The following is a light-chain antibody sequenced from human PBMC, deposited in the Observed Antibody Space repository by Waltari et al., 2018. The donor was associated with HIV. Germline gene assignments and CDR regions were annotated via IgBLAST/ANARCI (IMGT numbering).Light chain of an antibody. V-gene: IGLV2-11*01. CDR3: CSYAGSSFYV. CDR2: DVS. Sequence: QSALTQPRSVSGSPGQSVTISCTGTSSDVGTYNYVSWYQQHPGKAPKLILYDVSKRPSVVPDRFSGSKSGNTASLTISGLRVEDEVDYYCCSYAGSSFYVFGTGTQVTVL. J-gene: IGLJ1*01. CDR1: SSDVGTYNY.